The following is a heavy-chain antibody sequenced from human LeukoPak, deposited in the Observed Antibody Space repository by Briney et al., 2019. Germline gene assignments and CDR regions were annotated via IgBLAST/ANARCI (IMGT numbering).Heavy chain of an antibody. J-gene: IGHJ3*02. CDR2: IYDSGCT. D-gene: IGHD2-15*01. CDR1: GASIRSGDYY. Sequence: SETLSLTCTVPGASIRSGDYYWSWIRQPPGKGLEWIGYIYDSGCTYYNPSLKSRITISVDTSENRFSLKLSSVTATDTAVYYCARDCSGGSCYGAFDIWGQGTMVTVSS. V-gene: IGHV4-30-4*01. CDR3: ARDCSGGSCYGAFDI.